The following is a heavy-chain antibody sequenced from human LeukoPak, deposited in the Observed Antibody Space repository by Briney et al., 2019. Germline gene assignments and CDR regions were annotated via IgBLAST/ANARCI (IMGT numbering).Heavy chain of an antibody. V-gene: IGHV3-23*01. J-gene: IGHJ4*02. Sequence: PGGSLRLSCAASGFTFSSYSMNWVRQAPGKGLEWVSAISGSGGSTYYADSVKGRFTISRDNSKKTLYLQMNSLRAEDTAVYYCAKVNIVVVVTALYYFDYWGQGTLVTVSS. CDR3: AKVNIVVVVTALYYFDY. CDR1: GFTFSSYS. D-gene: IGHD2-15*01. CDR2: ISGSGGST.